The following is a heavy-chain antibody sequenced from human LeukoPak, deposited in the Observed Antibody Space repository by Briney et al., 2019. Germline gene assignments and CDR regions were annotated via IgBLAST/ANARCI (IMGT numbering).Heavy chain of an antibody. CDR2: ISYDGNNK. J-gene: IGHJ4*02. Sequence: GGSLRLSCAASGFTFSTYAMHWVRQAPGKGLEWVAIISYDGNNKYYADSVKGRFTISRDNSKNTLYLQMNSLRAGDTAVYYCARDRASTSGYYFAYWGQGTLVTVSS. CDR3: ARDRASTSGYYFAY. CDR1: GFTFSTYA. D-gene: IGHD2-2*01. V-gene: IGHV3-30-3*01.